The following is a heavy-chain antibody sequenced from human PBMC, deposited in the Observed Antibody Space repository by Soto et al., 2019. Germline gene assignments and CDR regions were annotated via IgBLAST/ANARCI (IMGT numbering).Heavy chain of an antibody. CDR1: GFTFSSYA. Sequence: PGGSLRLSCAASGFTFSSYAMSWVRQAPGKGLEWVSAISGSGGSTYYADSVKGRFTISRDNSKNTLYLQMNSLRAEDTAVYYCAKDTRWLELSYYYYYGMDVWGQGTTVTVSS. CDR2: ISGSGGST. D-gene: IGHD1-7*01. CDR3: AKDTRWLELSYYYYYGMDV. V-gene: IGHV3-23*01. J-gene: IGHJ6*02.